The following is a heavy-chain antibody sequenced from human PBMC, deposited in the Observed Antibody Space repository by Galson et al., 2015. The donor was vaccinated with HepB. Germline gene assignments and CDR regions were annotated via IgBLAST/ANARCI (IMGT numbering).Heavy chain of an antibody. CDR1: GFTFSSYA. CDR2: ISPSSNTL. Sequence: SLRLSCAASGFTFSSYALNWVRQTPGKGLEWVSYISPSSNTLYYADSVKGRFTISRDNAQNSLYLQLNSLRADDTAVYYCARSDDYGDYGIDYWGQGTLVTVSS. CDR3: ARSDDYGDYGIDY. J-gene: IGHJ4*02. D-gene: IGHD4-17*01. V-gene: IGHV3-48*01.